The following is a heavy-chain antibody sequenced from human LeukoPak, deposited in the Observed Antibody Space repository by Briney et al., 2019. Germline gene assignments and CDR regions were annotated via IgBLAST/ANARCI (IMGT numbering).Heavy chain of an antibody. D-gene: IGHD6-19*01. Sequence: GGSLRLSCTASGFSFGDYTMSWVRQAPGKGLEWVSFIRSKAYGGTTEYAASVKGRFTISRDDSKSIAYLQMNSLETEDTAVYYCTRKQSGIAVAGPLDYWGQGTLVTVSS. J-gene: IGHJ4*02. CDR2: IRSKAYGGTT. CDR1: GFSFGDYT. CDR3: TRKQSGIAVAGPLDY. V-gene: IGHV3-49*04.